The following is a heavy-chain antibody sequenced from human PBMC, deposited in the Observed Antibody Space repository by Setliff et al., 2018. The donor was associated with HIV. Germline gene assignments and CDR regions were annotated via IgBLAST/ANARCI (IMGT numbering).Heavy chain of an antibody. Sequence: ASVKVSCKASGYTFTGYYMHWVRQAPGQGLEWMGRINTYNGNTNYAQKVQGRVTMTTDTSTSTAYMELRSLRSDDTAVYYCARVNDILLGYWVGYFDYWGQGTLVTVS. CDR1: GYTFTGYY. CDR2: INTYNGNT. CDR3: ARVNDILLGYWVGYFDY. V-gene: IGHV1-18*04. D-gene: IGHD2-8*01. J-gene: IGHJ4*02.